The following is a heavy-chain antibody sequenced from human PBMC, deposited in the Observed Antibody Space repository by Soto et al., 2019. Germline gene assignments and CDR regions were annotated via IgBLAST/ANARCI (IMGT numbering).Heavy chain of an antibody. D-gene: IGHD4-17*01. CDR1: GGSISSSNW. V-gene: IGHV4-4*02. CDR2: IYHSGST. CDR3: ARESTVTTHYYFDY. J-gene: IGHJ4*02. Sequence: QVQLQELGPGLVKPSGTLSLTCAVSGGSISSSNWWSWVRQPPGKGLEWIGEIYHSGSTNYNPSLKSRVPISVDKSKNQFSLKLSSVTAADTAVYYCARESTVTTHYYFDYWGQGTLVTVSP.